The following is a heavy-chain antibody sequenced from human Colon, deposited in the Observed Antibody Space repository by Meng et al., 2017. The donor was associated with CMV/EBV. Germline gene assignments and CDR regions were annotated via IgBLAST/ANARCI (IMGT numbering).Heavy chain of an antibody. Sequence: GGSLRLSCAASGFTFSSYAMSWVRQAPGKGLEWVSAISGSGGSTYYADSVKGRFTISRDNSKNTLYLQMNSLRAEDTAVYYCSSCGGDCFYNNYYGMDFWGQGTTVTVSS. J-gene: IGHJ6*02. V-gene: IGHV3-23*01. D-gene: IGHD2-21*01. CDR3: SSCGGDCFYNNYYGMDF. CDR1: GFTFSSYA. CDR2: ISGSGGST.